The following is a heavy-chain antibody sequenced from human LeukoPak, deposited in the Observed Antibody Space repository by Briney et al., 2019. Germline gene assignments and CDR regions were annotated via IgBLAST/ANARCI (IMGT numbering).Heavy chain of an antibody. Sequence: GGSLRLSCAASAFTFSDYSMNWVRQAPGKGLEWISYIDTSSSTMYYADSVVGRFTISRDNAKESLYPQMNSLRDEDTAVYYCAREDDSWGPNNLDLWGQGTMVTVSS. V-gene: IGHV3-48*02. D-gene: IGHD7-27*01. CDR2: IDTSSSTM. CDR3: AREDDSWGPNNLDL. CDR1: AFTFSDYS. J-gene: IGHJ3*01.